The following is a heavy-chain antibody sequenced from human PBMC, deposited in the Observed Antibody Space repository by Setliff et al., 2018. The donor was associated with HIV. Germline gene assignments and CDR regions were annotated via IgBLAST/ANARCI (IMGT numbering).Heavy chain of an antibody. J-gene: IGHJ4*01. V-gene: IGHV1-3*03. CDR1: GYTFTSYV. D-gene: IGHD1-26*01. Sequence: VASVMVSCKASGYTFTSYVIHWVRQAPGQRLEWMGWVHAGDGNTKYSQDLQGRVSITRDTSANAAYVELSSLRSEDTAMYYCAREGVNSGLDLDYWGQEPWSPSPQ. CDR2: VHAGDGNT. CDR3: AREGVNSGLDLDY.